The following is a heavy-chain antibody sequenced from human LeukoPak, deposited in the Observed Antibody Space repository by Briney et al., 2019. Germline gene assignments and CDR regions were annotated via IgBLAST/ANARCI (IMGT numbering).Heavy chain of an antibody. V-gene: IGHV4-4*02. CDR2: IYHSGSP. Sequence: SETLSLTCAVSGGSISSNNWWGWVRQPPGKGLEWIGEIYHSGSPNYNPSLKSRVSISVDKSRNHFSLNLSSVTAADTAVYYCARVNINNWHSCDYWGQGTLVIVSS. J-gene: IGHJ4*02. D-gene: IGHD1-1*01. CDR3: ARVNINNWHSCDY. CDR1: GGSISSNNW.